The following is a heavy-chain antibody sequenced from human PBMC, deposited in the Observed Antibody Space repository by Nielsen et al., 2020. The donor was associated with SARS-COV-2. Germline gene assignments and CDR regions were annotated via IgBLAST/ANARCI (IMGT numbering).Heavy chain of an antibody. V-gene: IGHV3-64*04. J-gene: IGHJ6*02. Sequence: GESLKISCSASGFTFSSYAMHWVRQAPGKGLEYVSAISSNGGSTYYADSVKGRFTISRDNSKNTLYLQMNSLRAEDTAVYYCARDYSSGWYLYEYDYGMDVWGQGTTVTVSS. D-gene: IGHD6-19*01. CDR1: GFTFSSYA. CDR2: ISSNGGST. CDR3: ARDYSSGWYLYEYDYGMDV.